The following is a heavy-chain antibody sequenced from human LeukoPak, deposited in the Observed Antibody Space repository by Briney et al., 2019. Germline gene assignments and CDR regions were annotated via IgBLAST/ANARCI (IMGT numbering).Heavy chain of an antibody. V-gene: IGHV4-4*02. J-gene: IGHJ5*02. Sequence: SETLSLTCAVSGGSISSGNWWNWVRQPPGKGLEWIGYIYYSGSTYYNPSLKSRVTISVDTSKNQFSLKLSSVTAADTAVYYCARDMDYGGNSGFDPWGQGTLVTVSS. CDR3: ARDMDYGGNSGFDP. D-gene: IGHD4-23*01. CDR1: GGSISSGNW. CDR2: IYYSGST.